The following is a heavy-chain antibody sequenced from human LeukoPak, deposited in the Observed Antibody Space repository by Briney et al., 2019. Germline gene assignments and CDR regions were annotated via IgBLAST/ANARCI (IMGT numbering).Heavy chain of an antibody. CDR3: ASRYSSGWRRGFDP. CDR1: GYTFTSYG. V-gene: IGHV1-18*01. CDR2: ISAYNGNT. Sequence: GASVKVSCKASGYTFTSYGISWVRQAPGQGLEWMGWISAYNGNTNYAQKLQGRVTITADESTSTAYMELSSPRSEDTAVYYCASRYSSGWRRGFDPWGQGTLVTVSS. J-gene: IGHJ5*02. D-gene: IGHD6-19*01.